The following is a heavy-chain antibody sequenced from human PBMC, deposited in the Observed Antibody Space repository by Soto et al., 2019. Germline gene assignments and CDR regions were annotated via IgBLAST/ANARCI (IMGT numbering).Heavy chain of an antibody. D-gene: IGHD6-13*01. CDR2: IYYSGST. V-gene: IGHV4-59*01. CDR1: GGSISSYY. J-gene: IGHJ3*02. CDR3: ARTYSSSWYGAFDI. Sequence: QVQLQESGPGLVKPSETLSLTCTVSGGSISSYYWSWIRQPPGKELEWIGYIYYSGSTNYNPSLKSRVTMSVDTSKNHFSLKLTSVTAADTAVYYCARTYSSSWYGAFDIWGQGTMVTVSS.